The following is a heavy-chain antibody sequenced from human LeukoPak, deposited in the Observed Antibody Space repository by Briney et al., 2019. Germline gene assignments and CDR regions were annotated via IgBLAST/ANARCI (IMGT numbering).Heavy chain of an antibody. D-gene: IGHD3-22*01. J-gene: IGHJ3*02. CDR1: GGSISSSSYY. V-gene: IGHV4-39*07. Sequence: PSETLSLTCTVSGGSISSSSYYWGWIRQPPGKGLEWIGSIYYSGSTYYNPSLKSRVTISVDTSKNQFSLKLSSVTAADTAVYYCARENYYDSSGPNAFDIWGQGTMVTVSS. CDR2: IYYSGST. CDR3: ARENYYDSSGPNAFDI.